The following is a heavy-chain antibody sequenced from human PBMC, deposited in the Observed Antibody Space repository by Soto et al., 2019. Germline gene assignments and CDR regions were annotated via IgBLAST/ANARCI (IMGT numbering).Heavy chain of an antibody. V-gene: IGHV3-23*01. J-gene: IGHJ4*02. CDR2: ISGSGDST. CDR1: GFTFSTYA. D-gene: IGHD1-26*01. Sequence: EVQLLESGGGLAQPGGSLRLSCAAPGFTFSTYAMAWVRQTPEKGLEWVSSISGSGDSTYYADSVKGRFTISRDNSKNTVSLQMNSLRAEDTAIYYCAKKWGGTYPFEYWGQGTLVTVSS. CDR3: AKKWGGTYPFEY.